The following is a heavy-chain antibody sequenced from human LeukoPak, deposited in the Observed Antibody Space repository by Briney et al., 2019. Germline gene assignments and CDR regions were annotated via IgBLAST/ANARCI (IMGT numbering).Heavy chain of an antibody. CDR1: GFTFSNAW. CDR3: TTYPMVYAINY. D-gene: IGHD2-8*01. J-gene: IGHJ4*02. V-gene: IGHV3-15*01. Sequence: GGSLRLSCGASGFTFSNAWMSWVRQAPGKGLEWVGRIKSKTDGGTTDYAAPVKGRFTISRGDSKNTLFLQVSGLKTEDTAVYYCTTYPMVYAINYWGQGTLVTVSS. CDR2: IKSKTDGGTT.